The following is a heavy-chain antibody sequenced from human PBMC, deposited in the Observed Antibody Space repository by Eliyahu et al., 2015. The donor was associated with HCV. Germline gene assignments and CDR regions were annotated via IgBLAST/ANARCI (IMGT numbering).Heavy chain of an antibody. D-gene: IGHD6-19*01. Sequence: QVQLQQWGAGLLKPSETLSLTCAVYGGSFSGYYWSWIRQPPGKGLEWIGEINHSGSTNYNPSLKSRVTISVDTSKNQFSLKLSSVTAADTAVYYCARGPRGQWPLLYYYGMDVWGQGTTVTVSS. V-gene: IGHV4-34*01. CDR1: GGSFSGYY. J-gene: IGHJ6*02. CDR2: INHSGST. CDR3: ARGPRGQWPLLYYYGMDV.